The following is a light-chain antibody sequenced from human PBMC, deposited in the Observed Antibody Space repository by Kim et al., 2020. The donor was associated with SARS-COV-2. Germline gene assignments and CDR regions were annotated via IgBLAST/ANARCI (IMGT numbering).Light chain of an antibody. CDR3: SSYAGASTVV. CDR2: DVT. J-gene: IGLJ2*01. CDR1: SNDVGVYNY. V-gene: IGLV2-11*03. Sequence: GHSVTISCPGTSNDVGVYNYVSWFQQHPGKAPKLMIYDVTHRPSGVPDRFSGSKSGNTASLTVSGLQAEDEADYLCSSYAGASTVVFGGGTQLTVL.